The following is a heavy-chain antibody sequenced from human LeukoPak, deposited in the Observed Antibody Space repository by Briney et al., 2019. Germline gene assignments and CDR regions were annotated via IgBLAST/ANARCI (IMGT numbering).Heavy chain of an antibody. Sequence: SQTLSLTCAISGDSVSSNSAAWNWIRQSPSRGLEWLGSTYYRSKWYNDYAVSVKSRITINPDTSKNQFSLQLNSVTPEDTAVYYCASSPSSGWYRSFDYWGQGTLVTVSS. CDR3: ASSPSSGWYRSFDY. D-gene: IGHD6-19*01. V-gene: IGHV6-1*01. CDR2: TYYRSKWYN. J-gene: IGHJ4*02. CDR1: GDSVSSNSAA.